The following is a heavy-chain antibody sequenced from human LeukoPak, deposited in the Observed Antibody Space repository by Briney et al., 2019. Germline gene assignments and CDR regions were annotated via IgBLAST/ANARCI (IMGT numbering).Heavy chain of an antibody. V-gene: IGHV3-23*01. J-gene: IGHJ4*02. CDR3: ARDYDILTGYSSPYYFDY. Sequence: GGSLRLSCAASGFTFSSYAMSWVRQAPGKGLEWVSAISGSGGSTYYADSVKGRFTISRDNAKNSLYLQMNSLRAEDTAVYYCARDYDILTGYSSPYYFDYWGQGTLVTVSS. CDR2: ISGSGGST. CDR1: GFTFSSYA. D-gene: IGHD3-9*01.